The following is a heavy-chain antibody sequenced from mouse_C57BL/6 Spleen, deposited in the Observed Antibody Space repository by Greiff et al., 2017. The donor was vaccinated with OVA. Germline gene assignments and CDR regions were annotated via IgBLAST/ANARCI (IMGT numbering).Heavy chain of an antibody. Sequence: QVQLQQPGAELVRPGTSVKLSCKASGYTFTSYWMHWVKQRPGQGLEWIGVIDPSDSYTNYNQKFKGKATLTVDTSSSTAYMQLSSLTSEDSAVYYCARSHDGYSWFAYWGQGTLVTVSA. V-gene: IGHV1-59*01. CDR2: IDPSDSYT. J-gene: IGHJ3*01. CDR3: ARSHDGYSWFAY. CDR1: GYTFTSYW. D-gene: IGHD2-3*01.